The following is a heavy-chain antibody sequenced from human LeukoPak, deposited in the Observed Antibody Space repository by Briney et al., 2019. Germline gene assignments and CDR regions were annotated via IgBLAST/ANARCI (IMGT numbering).Heavy chain of an antibody. D-gene: IGHD5-18*01. CDR2: INHSGST. V-gene: IGHV4-34*01. CDR3: ARGYSTSTYSYGRKGFGY. CDR1: GGSFSGYY. Sequence: SETLSLTCAVYGGSFSGYYWSWIRQPPGKGLEWLGEINHSGSTNYNPSLKSRVTISVDTSKNQFSLKLSSVTAADTAVYYCARGYSTSTYSYGRKGFGYWGQGTLVTVSS. J-gene: IGHJ4*02.